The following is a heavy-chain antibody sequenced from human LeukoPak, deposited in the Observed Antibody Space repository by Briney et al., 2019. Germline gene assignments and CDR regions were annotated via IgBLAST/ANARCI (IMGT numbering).Heavy chain of an antibody. V-gene: IGHV3-23*01. J-gene: IGHJ4*02. Sequence: GGSLRLSCAASGFTFNNYAMSWVRQAPGKGLEWVSGISGGGARTYYPDSVKGRFTISRDDSRNTLYLQMNSLRGDDTAVYYCAKDVGKWESLHFFDYWGQGTLVTVSS. D-gene: IGHD1-26*01. CDR3: AKDVGKWESLHFFDY. CDR2: ISGGGART. CDR1: GFTFNNYA.